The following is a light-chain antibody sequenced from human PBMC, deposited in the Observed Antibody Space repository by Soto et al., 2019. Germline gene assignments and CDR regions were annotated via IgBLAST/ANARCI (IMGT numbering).Light chain of an antibody. Sequence: DFRMTQSPSSLSASVGDRVSVTCRASQAIKKCLAWYQQKPGKVPELLIYAASTLQSGVPSRFSGSGSETYFTLTISSLQPEDLATYYCQQSYTTPLTFGGGTKVEIK. CDR2: AAS. J-gene: IGKJ4*01. CDR1: QAIKKC. V-gene: IGKV1-27*01. CDR3: QQSYTTPLT.